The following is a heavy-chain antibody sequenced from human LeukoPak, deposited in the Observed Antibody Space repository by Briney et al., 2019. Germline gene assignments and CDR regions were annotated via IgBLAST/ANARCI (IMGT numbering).Heavy chain of an antibody. V-gene: IGHV4-38-2*02. CDR1: GYSISSGYY. D-gene: IGHD3-10*01. CDR3: ARTMVRGDTYIDY. J-gene: IGHJ4*02. CDR2: IYHSGST. Sequence: SETLSLTCTVSGYSISSGYYWGWIRQPPGKGLEWIGSIYHSGSTNYNPSLKSRVTISVDTSKNQFSLKLSSVTAADTAVYYCARTMVRGDTYIDYWGQGTLVTVSS.